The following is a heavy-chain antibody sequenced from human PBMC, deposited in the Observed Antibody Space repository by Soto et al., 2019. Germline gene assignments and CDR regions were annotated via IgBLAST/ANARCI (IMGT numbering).Heavy chain of an antibody. CDR3: ARIPGYSTTWYYAFDI. CDR1: GYTFTNYG. V-gene: IGHV1-18*01. CDR2: IITYSGNT. J-gene: IGHJ3*02. D-gene: IGHD6-13*01. Sequence: QVQLVQSGPEVKKPGASVKVSCKAAGYTFTNYGITWVRQAPGQGLEWMGWIITYSGNTNYAQKLQDRVSLTADTSTSTAYMELRSLRSDDTAVYDCARIPGYSTTWYYAFDIWGQGTLVTVSS.